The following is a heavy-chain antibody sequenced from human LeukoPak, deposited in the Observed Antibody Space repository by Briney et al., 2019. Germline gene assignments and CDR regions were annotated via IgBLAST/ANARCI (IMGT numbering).Heavy chain of an antibody. D-gene: IGHD2/OR15-2a*01. J-gene: IGHJ4*01. V-gene: IGHV3-21*01. CDR1: GFIFSDSS. CDR2: SGHGVI. Sequence: GGSLRLTCVASGFIFSDSSMNWVRQAPGKGLEWVSSSGHGVIYYADSVKGRFTISRDDSKNSLFLQMNNLRAEDTAIYYCARDFTSQNFFDHWGQGTLVTVSS. CDR3: ARDFTSQNFFDH.